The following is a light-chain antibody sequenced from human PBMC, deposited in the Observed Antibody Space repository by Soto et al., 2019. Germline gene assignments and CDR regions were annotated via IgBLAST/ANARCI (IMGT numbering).Light chain of an antibody. Sequence: EIVLTQSPGTLSLSPGERATLSCRASQSVSSSYLAWYQQKPGQAHRLLIYGASSRATDIQDRFSGSGSGTDFTLTIRRLEPEDFAVYYCQQYGSSPRTFGQGTKVDIK. V-gene: IGKV3-20*01. CDR3: QQYGSSPRT. CDR2: GAS. J-gene: IGKJ1*01. CDR1: QSVSSSY.